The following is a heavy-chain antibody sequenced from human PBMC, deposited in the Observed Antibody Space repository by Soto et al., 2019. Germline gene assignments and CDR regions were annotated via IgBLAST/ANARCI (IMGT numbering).Heavy chain of an antibody. CDR1: GGSITSANYY. V-gene: IGHV4-31*03. CDR3: ARMGLHLGELSRNWFDP. Sequence: QVQLQESGPGLVKPSQTLSLSCSISGGSITSANYYWTWIRLFPGKGLEWIGYIYSSGTTHYNPSLKSRATISLDTTNNQFSLEVKSATAADTSVYYCARMGLHLGELSRNWFDPWGQGSLVTVSS. J-gene: IGHJ5*02. D-gene: IGHD3-16*02. CDR2: IYSSGTT.